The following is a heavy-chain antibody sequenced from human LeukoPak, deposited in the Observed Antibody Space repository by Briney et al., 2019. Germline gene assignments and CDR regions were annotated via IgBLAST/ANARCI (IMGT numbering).Heavy chain of an antibody. CDR3: AKDDYGGNSGMDY. D-gene: IGHD4-23*01. CDR2: IWYDGNNK. V-gene: IGHV3-33*06. CDR1: GFTFSSHG. J-gene: IGHJ4*02. Sequence: PGRSLRLSCAASGFTFSSHGMHWVRQAPGKGLEWVAVIWYDGNNKYYADSVKGRFTISRDNSKNTLYLQMNSLRAEDTAVYYCAKDDYGGNSGMDYWGQGTLVTVSS.